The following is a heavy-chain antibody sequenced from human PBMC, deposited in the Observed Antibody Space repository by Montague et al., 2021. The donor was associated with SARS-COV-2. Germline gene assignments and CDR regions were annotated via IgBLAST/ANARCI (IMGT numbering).Heavy chain of an antibody. D-gene: IGHD3-10*01. J-gene: IGHJ6*03. V-gene: IGHV4-34*01. CDR3: ARLGDGVVPSPILGVGPYYSYYYMDV. CDR1: GTSFNGYY. CDR2: IHHGGST. Sequence: SQTRSLTCAVHGTSFNGYYWNWIRQPPGKGLEWIGEIHHGGSTNYNPSLKSRVTISADTSKNQFSLKLTPVAAADTAVYYCARLGDGVVPSPILGVGPYYSYYYMDVWGKGTTVTVSS.